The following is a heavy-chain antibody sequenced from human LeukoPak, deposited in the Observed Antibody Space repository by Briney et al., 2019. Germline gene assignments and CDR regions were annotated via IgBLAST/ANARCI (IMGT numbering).Heavy chain of an antibody. D-gene: IGHD6-13*01. CDR3: ARHRIAASEPPYGMDV. V-gene: IGHV5-10-1*01. CDR1: GSSFTSYW. CDR2: IDPSDSYT. J-gene: IGHJ6*04. Sequence: GESLKISCKGSGSSFTSYWISWVRQVPGKGLEWMGRIDPSDSYTNYSPSFQGHVTISADKSISTAYLQWSSLKASDTAMYYCARHRIAASEPPYGMDVWGKGTTVTVSS.